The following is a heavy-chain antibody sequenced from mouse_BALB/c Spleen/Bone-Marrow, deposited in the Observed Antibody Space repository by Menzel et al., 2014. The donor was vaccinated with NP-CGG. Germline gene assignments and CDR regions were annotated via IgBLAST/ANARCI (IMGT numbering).Heavy chain of an antibody. D-gene: IGHD2-4*01. CDR3: TRDSFLITRALDY. CDR1: GFSLTGYG. V-gene: IGHV2-6-7*01. J-gene: IGHJ4*01. Sequence: ESGPGLVAPSQSLSITCTVSGFSLTGYGVSWVRQPPGKGLEWLGMIWGDGSTDYNSALKSRLSIRKDNSKSQVFLKVNSLQTEDTARYYCTRDSFLITRALDYWGQGTSVTVSS. CDR2: IWGDGST.